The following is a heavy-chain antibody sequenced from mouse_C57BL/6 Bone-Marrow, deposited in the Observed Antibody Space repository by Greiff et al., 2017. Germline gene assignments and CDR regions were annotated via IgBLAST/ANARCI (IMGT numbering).Heavy chain of an antibody. J-gene: IGHJ3*01. V-gene: IGHV14-2*01. CDR2: IDPEDGEN. CDR3: ARGGLSAY. CDR1: GFNIKDYY. D-gene: IGHD2-2*01. Sequence: VQLQQSGAELVKPGASVKLSCTASGFNIKDYYMHWVKQRTEQGLEGIGRIDPEDGENKYAPKFQGKATITADTSSNTAYLKLSSLTSADTAVYYCARGGLSAYWGQGTLVTVSA.